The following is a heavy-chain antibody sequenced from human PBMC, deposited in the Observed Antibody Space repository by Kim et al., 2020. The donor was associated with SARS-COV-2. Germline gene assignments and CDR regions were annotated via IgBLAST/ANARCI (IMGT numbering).Heavy chain of an antibody. J-gene: IGHJ4*02. CDR2: ISARDGNT. V-gene: IGHV1-18*04. Sequence: ASVKVSCKACGYMFTSYGFSWVRQAPGQGLEWLGWISARDGNTKYGQKVQGRVIMTTDTSTNNAYMELWSLRSDDTAMYYCARGAYGDVSFDYWGQGTLVTVSS. D-gene: IGHD4-17*01. CDR3: ARGAYGDVSFDY. CDR1: GYMFTSYG.